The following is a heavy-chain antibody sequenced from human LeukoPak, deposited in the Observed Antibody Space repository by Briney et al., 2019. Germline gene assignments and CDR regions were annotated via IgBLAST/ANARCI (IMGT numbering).Heavy chain of an antibody. CDR3: ARETASGHYFDY. V-gene: IGHV3-21*01. CDR2: IGSSSSYI. Sequence: GGSLRLSCAASGFTFSSYSMNWVRQAPGKGLEWVSSIGSSSSYIYYADSVKGRFTISRDNAKNSLYLQMNSLRAEGTAVYYCARETASGHYFDYWGQGTLVTVSS. J-gene: IGHJ4*02. D-gene: IGHD3-3*01. CDR1: GFTFSSYS.